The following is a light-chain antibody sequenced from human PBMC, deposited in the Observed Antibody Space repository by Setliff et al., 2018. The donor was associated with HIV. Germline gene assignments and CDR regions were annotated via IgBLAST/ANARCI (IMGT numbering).Light chain of an antibody. CDR1: QSISSY. Sequence: DIQMTQSPSSLSASVGDRVTITCRASQSISSYLNWYQQKPGKAPKLLIFAASSLQGGVPSRFSGNGSGTLFTLTITSLQPEDFATYYCQQRGTFGPGTKVDIK. CDR3: QQRGT. J-gene: IGKJ3*01. V-gene: IGKV1-39*01. CDR2: AAS.